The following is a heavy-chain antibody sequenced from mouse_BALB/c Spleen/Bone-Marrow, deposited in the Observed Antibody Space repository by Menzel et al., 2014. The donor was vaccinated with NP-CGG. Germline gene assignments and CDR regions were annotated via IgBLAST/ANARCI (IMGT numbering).Heavy chain of an antibody. V-gene: IGHV1-7*01. J-gene: IGHJ4*01. D-gene: IGHD1-1*01. Sequence: VQLQQSGAELAKPGASVKMSCKASGYTFTSYWMHWVKQRPGQGLEWIGYINPSTGYTEYNQKFKDKATLTADKSSSTAYMQLSSLTSEDSAVYYCACYYGSSYAMDYWGQGTSVTVSS. CDR1: GYTFTSYW. CDR2: INPSTGYT. CDR3: ACYYGSSYAMDY.